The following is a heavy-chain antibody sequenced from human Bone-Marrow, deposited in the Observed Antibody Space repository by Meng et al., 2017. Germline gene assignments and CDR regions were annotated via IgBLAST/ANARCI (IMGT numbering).Heavy chain of an antibody. Sequence: KVSCKGSGYSFTSYWIAWVRQMPGKGLEWMGIIYPGDSETRYSPSFQGQVTISADKSINTAYLQWSSLKASDTAMYYCATHSSTWYQGDYWGQGTLVTVSS. CDR2: IYPGDSET. J-gene: IGHJ4*02. D-gene: IGHD6-13*01. V-gene: IGHV5-51*01. CDR3: ATHSSTWYQGDY. CDR1: GYSFTSYW.